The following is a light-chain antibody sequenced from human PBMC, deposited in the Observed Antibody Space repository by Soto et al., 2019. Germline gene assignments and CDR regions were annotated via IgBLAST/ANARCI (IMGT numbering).Light chain of an antibody. Sequence: DFQMTQSPSTLSASVGDRVTITCRASQNIRSRLAWFQQKPGKAPKLLIYDASSLESGVPQRFSGSGSGTECTLTISSRQTDDFSTYYCQQYHSYWTFGQGTKVE. CDR3: QQYHSYWT. V-gene: IGKV1-5*01. CDR2: DAS. J-gene: IGKJ1*01. CDR1: QNIRSR.